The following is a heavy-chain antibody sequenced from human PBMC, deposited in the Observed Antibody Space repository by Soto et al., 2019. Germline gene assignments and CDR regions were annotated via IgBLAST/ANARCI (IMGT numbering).Heavy chain of an antibody. CDR2: ISSSSSYI. J-gene: IGHJ5*02. V-gene: IGHV3-21*01. CDR1: GFTFRSYS. Sequence: GGSLRLSCAASGFTFRSYSINWVRQAPGKGLEWVSSISSSSSYIYYADSVKGRFTISRDNAKNSLYLQMNSLRAEDTAVYYCARDHTGSGRPEWFDPWGQGTLVTVSS. D-gene: IGHD3-10*01. CDR3: ARDHTGSGRPEWFDP.